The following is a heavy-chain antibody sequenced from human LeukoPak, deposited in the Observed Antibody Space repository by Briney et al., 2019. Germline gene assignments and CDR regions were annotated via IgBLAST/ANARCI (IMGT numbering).Heavy chain of an antibody. CDR3: ARGWNYGLNWFDP. CDR1: GGSINSNDYY. J-gene: IGHJ5*02. D-gene: IGHD1-7*01. Sequence: SQTLSLTCIVSGGSINSNDYYWSWIRQPPGKGLEWIGYIYYTGSTYYNPSLKSRVTISVDRSKNQFSLKLSSVTAADTAVYYCARGWNYGLNWFDPWGQGTLVTVSS. V-gene: IGHV4-30-4*08. CDR2: IYYTGST.